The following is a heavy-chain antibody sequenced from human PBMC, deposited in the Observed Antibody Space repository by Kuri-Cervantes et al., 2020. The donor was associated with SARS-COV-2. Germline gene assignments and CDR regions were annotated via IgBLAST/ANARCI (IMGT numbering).Heavy chain of an antibody. V-gene: IGHV3-74*01. D-gene: IGHD5-18*01. CDR1: GFTFSSYW. CDR2: INSDGSST. Sequence: GGSLRLSCAASGFTFSSYWMHWVRQAPGKGLVWVSRINSDGSSTSYADSVKGRFTISRDNAKNTLYLQMNSLRAEDTAVYYCAREGVDTAMGRNWFDPWGQGTLVTVSS. CDR3: AREGVDTAMGRNWFDP. J-gene: IGHJ5*02.